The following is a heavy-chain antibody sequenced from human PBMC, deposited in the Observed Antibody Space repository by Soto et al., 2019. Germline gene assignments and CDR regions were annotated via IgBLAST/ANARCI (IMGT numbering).Heavy chain of an antibody. V-gene: IGHV3-30*03. CDR2: ISFDGRNT. J-gene: IGHJ4*02. Sequence: GGSLRLSCAASGFTFNNYGMHWVRQAPGKGLEWVVVISFDGRNTDYLDSVKGRFTISRDNSKNTLYLEMNSLRAEDTAVYYCSSLIVLLMYPDYWGQGTLVTVSS. D-gene: IGHD3-16*01. CDR3: SSLIVLLMYPDY. CDR1: GFTFNNYG.